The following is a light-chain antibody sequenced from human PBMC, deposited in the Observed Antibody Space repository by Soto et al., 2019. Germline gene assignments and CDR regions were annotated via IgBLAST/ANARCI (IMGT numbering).Light chain of an antibody. J-gene: IGKJ4*01. Sequence: DIVMTQSPDSLAVSLGERATINCKSSQTILYSSDNKNYLAWYQQKPGQPPKLLIYWASTRESGVPDRFSGSGSGTDFTLTISSLQAEDVAVYVCQQYYFSPVTFGGGPRVEIK. CDR1: QTILYSSDNKNY. V-gene: IGKV4-1*01. CDR2: WAS. CDR3: QQYYFSPVT.